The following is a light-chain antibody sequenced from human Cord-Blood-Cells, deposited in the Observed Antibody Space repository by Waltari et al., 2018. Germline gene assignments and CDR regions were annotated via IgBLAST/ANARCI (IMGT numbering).Light chain of an antibody. J-gene: IGLJ1*01. CDR2: DVS. CDR3: SSYTSSSTYV. Sequence: QSALTQPASVSGSPGQSITISCTGTSSGVGGYNYVSWYQQHPGKAPKLMIYDVSNRPSGVSNRFSVSKSGNTASLTISGLQAEDESDYYCSSYTSSSTYVFGTGTKVTVL. CDR1: SSGVGGYNY. V-gene: IGLV2-14*03.